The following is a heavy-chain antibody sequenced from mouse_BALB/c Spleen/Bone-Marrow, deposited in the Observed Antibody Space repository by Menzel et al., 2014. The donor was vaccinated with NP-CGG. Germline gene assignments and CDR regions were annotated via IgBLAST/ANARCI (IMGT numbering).Heavy chain of an antibody. CDR1: GYTFTSYW. V-gene: IGHV1-52*01. CDR3: ARGGGSYAMDY. Sequence: QVQLKESGAELVRPGASVKLSCKASGYTFTSYWMNWVKQRPEQGLEWIGRIDPYDSETHHNQKFKDKAILTVDKSSSTAYMQLSSLTSEDSAVYYGARGGGSYAMDYWGQGTSVTVSS. J-gene: IGHJ4*01. CDR2: IDPYDSET. D-gene: IGHD1-2*01.